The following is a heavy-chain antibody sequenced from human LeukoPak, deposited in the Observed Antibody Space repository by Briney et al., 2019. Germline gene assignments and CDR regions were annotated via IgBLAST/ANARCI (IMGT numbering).Heavy chain of an antibody. CDR1: GDSISSGGYF. CDR3: ASLARDYGSGSPDY. J-gene: IGHJ4*02. V-gene: IGHV4-30-2*01. CDR2: IHHRGSS. D-gene: IGHD3-10*01. Sequence: TSETLSLTCTVSGDSISSGGYFWSWIRQPPGKGLEWIGYIHHRGSSYYNPSLKSRVTISVDRSKNQFSLKLSSVTAADTAVYYCASLARDYGSGSPDYWGQGTLVTVSS.